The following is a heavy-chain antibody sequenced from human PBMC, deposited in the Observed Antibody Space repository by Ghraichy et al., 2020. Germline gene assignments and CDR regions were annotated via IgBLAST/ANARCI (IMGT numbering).Heavy chain of an antibody. CDR1: GGSISSYY. D-gene: IGHD3-10*01. CDR2: IYYSGTI. V-gene: IGHV4-59*01. Sequence: SQTLSLTCIVSGGSISSYYWSWIRQPPGKGLEWIGYIYYSGTINYNPSLKSRVTISVDTSKNRFSLRLTSMTAADTAVYYCARGTEHYYGSGSYPWGQGTLVTVSP. J-gene: IGHJ5*02. CDR3: ARGTEHYYGSGSYP.